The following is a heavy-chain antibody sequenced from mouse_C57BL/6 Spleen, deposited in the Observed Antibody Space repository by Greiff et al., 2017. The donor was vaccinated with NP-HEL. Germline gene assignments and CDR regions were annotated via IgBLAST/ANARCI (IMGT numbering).Heavy chain of an antibody. V-gene: IGHV5-4*03. Sequence: EVNVVESGGGLVKPGGSLKLSCAASGFTFSSYAMSWVRQTPEKRLEWVATISDGGSYTYYPDNVKGRFTISRDNAKNNLYLQMSHLKSEDTAMYYCARLNWDGGDFDYWGQGTTLTVSS. CDR2: ISDGGSYT. CDR3: ARLNWDGGDFDY. CDR1: GFTFSSYA. D-gene: IGHD4-1*01. J-gene: IGHJ2*01.